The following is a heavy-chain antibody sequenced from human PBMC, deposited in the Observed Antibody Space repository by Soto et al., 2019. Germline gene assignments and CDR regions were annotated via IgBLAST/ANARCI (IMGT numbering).Heavy chain of an antibody. CDR2: MNPNSGNT. V-gene: IGHV1-8*01. CDR3: ARGRYCDILTGYYTIFDY. D-gene: IGHD3-9*01. CDR1: GYTFTSYD. J-gene: IGHJ4*02. Sequence: ASVKVSCKASGYTFTSYDINWVRQATGQGLEWMGWMNPNSGNTGYAQKFQGRVTMTRNTSISTAYMELSSLRSEDTAVYYCARGRYCDILTGYYTIFDYWGQGTLVTVSS.